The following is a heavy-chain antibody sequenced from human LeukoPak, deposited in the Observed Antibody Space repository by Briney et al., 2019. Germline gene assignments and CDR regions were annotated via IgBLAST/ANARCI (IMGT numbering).Heavy chain of an antibody. V-gene: IGHV1-2*02. CDR1: GYTFTGYY. J-gene: IGHJ4*02. CDR3: ARAPATKYYYGSGSYVY. Sequence: ASVKVSCKASGYTFTGYYMHWVRQAPGQGLEWMGWINPNSGGTNYAQKFQGRVTMTRDTSISTAYMELSRLRSEDTAVYYCARAPATKYYYGSGSYVYWGQGTLVTVSS. D-gene: IGHD3-10*01. CDR2: INPNSGGT.